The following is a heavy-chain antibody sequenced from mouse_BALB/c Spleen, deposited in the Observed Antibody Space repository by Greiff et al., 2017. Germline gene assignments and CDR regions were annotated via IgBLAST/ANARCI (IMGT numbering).Heavy chain of an antibody. D-gene: IGHD2-4*01. CDR2: IWAGGST. J-gene: IGHJ3*01. V-gene: IGHV2-9*02. CDR3: ARDGGGLRAWFAY. Sequence: VKLVESGPGLVAPSQSLSITCTVSGFSLTSYGVHWVRQPPGKGLEWLGVIWAGGSTNYNSALMSRLSISKDNSKSQVFLKMNSLQTDDTAMYYCARDGGGLRAWFAYWGQGTLVTVSA. CDR1: GFSLTSYG.